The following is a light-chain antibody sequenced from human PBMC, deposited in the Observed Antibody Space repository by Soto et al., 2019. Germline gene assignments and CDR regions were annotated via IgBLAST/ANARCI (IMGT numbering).Light chain of an antibody. CDR3: QQRT. Sequence: GDRVTIPCRASQDIDNWLAWYQQKPGKAPKLLIYKASILQNGVPSRFSGRGSGTEFTLTITSLQPDDFATYYCQQRTFGQGTKVEIK. J-gene: IGKJ1*01. CDR1: QDIDNW. CDR2: KAS. V-gene: IGKV1-5*03.